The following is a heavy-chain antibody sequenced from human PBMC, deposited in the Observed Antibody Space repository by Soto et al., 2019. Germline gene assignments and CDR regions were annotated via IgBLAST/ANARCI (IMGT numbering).Heavy chain of an antibody. CDR3: AREERRAGSGSYRWFEP. D-gene: IGHD3-10*01. CDR1: GGSISSGGYY. J-gene: IGHJ5*02. Sequence: QVQLQESGPGLVKPSQTLSLTCTVSGGSISSGGYYWSWIRQHPGKGLEWIGYIYYSGSTYYNPSLKSRVTISVDTSKNQFSLKLSSVTAADTAVYYCAREERRAGSGSYRWFEPWGQGTLVTVSS. V-gene: IGHV4-31*03. CDR2: IYYSGST.